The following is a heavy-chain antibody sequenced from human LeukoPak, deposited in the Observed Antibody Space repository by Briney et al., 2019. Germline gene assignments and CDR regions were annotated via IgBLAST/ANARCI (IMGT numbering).Heavy chain of an antibody. Sequence: PGGSLRLSCAASGFTFSSYAMGWVRQAPGKGLEWVANIKQDGSEKFYVDSVKGRSTISRDNAKNSLYLQMNSLRAEDTAVYFCARVGALSSSWLLYWGQGTLVTVSS. V-gene: IGHV3-7*01. CDR1: GFTFSSYA. CDR2: IKQDGSEK. D-gene: IGHD6-13*01. J-gene: IGHJ4*02. CDR3: ARVGALSSSWLLY.